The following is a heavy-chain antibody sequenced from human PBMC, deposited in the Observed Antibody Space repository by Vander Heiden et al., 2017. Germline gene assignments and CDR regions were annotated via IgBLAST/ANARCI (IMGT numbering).Heavy chain of an antibody. D-gene: IGHD3-22*01. V-gene: IGHV4-31*03. Sequence: QLQLLKSGPGLVKPSQTLSLTCTVPGGSISSGGYYWSWIRPHPGKGLEWIGYIYYSGSTYYNPSLKSRVTISVDTSENQLSLKLSSVTAADTAVYYCIRSSGYSFDYWGQGTLVTVSS. CDR2: IYYSGST. CDR3: IRSSGYSFDY. J-gene: IGHJ4*02. CDR1: GGSISSGGYY.